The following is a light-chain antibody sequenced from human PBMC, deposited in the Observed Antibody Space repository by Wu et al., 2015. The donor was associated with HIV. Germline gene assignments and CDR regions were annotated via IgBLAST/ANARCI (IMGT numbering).Light chain of an antibody. CDR2: AAS. J-gene: IGKJ1*01. CDR1: QDIRRW. Sequence: DIHMTQSPSSVSASVGDRVTITCRASQDIRRWLAWYQQEPGKAPKLLIYAASSFQDGVPSRFSGGGSGTEFTLTISNLQPEDFATYYCQHTNSPWTFGRGDQG. V-gene: IGKV1D-12*01. CDR3: QHTNSPWT.